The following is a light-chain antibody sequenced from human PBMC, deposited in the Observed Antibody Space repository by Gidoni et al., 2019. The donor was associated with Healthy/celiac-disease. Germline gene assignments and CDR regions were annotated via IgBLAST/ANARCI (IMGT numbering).Light chain of an antibody. CDR2: QDS. Sequence: GQTASITCSGDKLGDKYACWYQQKPGQSPVLVIYQDSKRPSGIPERFSGSNSGNTATLTISGTQAMDEADYYCQAWDSTTAVFGGGTKLTVL. CDR1: KLGDKY. V-gene: IGLV3-1*01. CDR3: QAWDSTTAV. J-gene: IGLJ2*01.